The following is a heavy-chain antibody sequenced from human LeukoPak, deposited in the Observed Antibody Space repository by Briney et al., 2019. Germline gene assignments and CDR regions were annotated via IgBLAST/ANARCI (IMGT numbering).Heavy chain of an antibody. CDR1: GFTFSSYT. CDR3: AREVVVDI. J-gene: IGHJ3*02. Sequence: GGSLRLSCAASGFTFSSYTMNWVRQAPGKGLEWVSSISSSSSYIYYAGSVRGRFTISRDNAKNSLYLQMNSLRAEDTAVYYCAREVVVDIWGQGTTVTVSS. D-gene: IGHD2-15*01. CDR2: ISSSSSYI. V-gene: IGHV3-21*01.